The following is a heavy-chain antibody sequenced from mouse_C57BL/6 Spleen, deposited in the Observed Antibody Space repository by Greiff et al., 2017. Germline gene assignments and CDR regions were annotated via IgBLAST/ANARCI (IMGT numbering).Heavy chain of an antibody. CDR2: ITSGSSTI. CDR1: GFTFSDYG. Sequence: EVMLVASGGGLVKPGGSLKLSCAASGFTFSDYGMHWVRQAPEQGLEWVAYITSGSSTIYYADTVKGRFTISSDNAENTLFLEMTSLRSEETAMYYCANLYDSNEENFDYWGQGTTLTVSS. V-gene: IGHV5-17*01. D-gene: IGHD2-5*01. CDR3: ANLYDSNEENFDY. J-gene: IGHJ2*01.